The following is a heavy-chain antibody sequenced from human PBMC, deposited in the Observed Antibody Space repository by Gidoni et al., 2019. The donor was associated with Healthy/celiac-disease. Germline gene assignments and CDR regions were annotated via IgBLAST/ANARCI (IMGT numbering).Heavy chain of an antibody. CDR1: GGSFSGYY. V-gene: IGHV4-34*01. Sequence: QAQLQQWGAGLLKPSETLSLTCAVYGGSFSGYYWSWIGQPPGKGLEWIGEINHSESTNYNPSLKSRVTISVDTSKNQFSLKLSTVTDADTAVYYWAGGGTAGAFDYWGQGTLVTVSS. CDR3: AGGGTAGAFDY. CDR2: INHSEST. D-gene: IGHD6-19*01. J-gene: IGHJ4*02.